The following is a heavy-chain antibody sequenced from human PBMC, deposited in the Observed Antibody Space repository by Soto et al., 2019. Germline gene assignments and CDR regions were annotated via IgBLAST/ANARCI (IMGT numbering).Heavy chain of an antibody. CDR2: IDPSDSYT. V-gene: IGHV5-10-1*01. CDR1: GYSFTSYW. Sequence: GESLKISCKGSGYSFTSYWISWVRQMPGKGLEWMGRIDPSDSYTNYSPSFQGHVTISADKSISTAYLQWSSLKASDTAMYYCARDPHIAHTAMGRYYYYGMDVWGQGITVTVSS. J-gene: IGHJ6*02. CDR3: ARDPHIAHTAMGRYYYYGMDV. D-gene: IGHD5-18*01.